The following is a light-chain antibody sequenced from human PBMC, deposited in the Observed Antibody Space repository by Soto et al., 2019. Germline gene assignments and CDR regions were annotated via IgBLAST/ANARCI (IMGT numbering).Light chain of an antibody. V-gene: IGKV1-39*01. CDR2: AAS. Sequence: DIQMTQSPSSLSASVGDRVTITCRASQSISSYLNWYQQKPGTAPKLLIYAASSLQSGVPSRFSGSGSGTDFALTISSLQPEDFATYYCQQSYGTPFTFGPGTKVDIK. CDR3: QQSYGTPFT. J-gene: IGKJ3*01. CDR1: QSISSY.